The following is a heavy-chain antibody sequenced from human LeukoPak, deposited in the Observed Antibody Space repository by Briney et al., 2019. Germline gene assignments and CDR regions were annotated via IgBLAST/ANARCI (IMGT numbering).Heavy chain of an antibody. CDR3: ARHSVVPAAKDAFDI. CDR2: INPSGGST. Sequence: ASVKVSCKASGYTFTSYYMHWVRQAPGQGLEWMGIINPSGGSTSYAQKFQGRVTMTRDTSTSTVYMELSSLRSEDTAVYYCARHSVVPAAKDAFDIWGQGTMVTVSS. D-gene: IGHD2-2*01. J-gene: IGHJ3*02. V-gene: IGHV1-46*01. CDR1: GYTFTSYY.